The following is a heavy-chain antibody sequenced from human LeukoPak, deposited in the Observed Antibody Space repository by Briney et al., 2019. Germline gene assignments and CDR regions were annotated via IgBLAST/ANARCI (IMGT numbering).Heavy chain of an antibody. CDR2: ISSNGGST. CDR3: ARSMVRGVRYYYYMDV. D-gene: IGHD3-10*01. V-gene: IGHV3-64*01. CDR1: GFTFSSYA. J-gene: IGHJ6*03. Sequence: PGGSLRLSCAASGFTFSSYAMHWVRQAPGEGLEYVSAISSNGGSTYYANSVKGRFTISRDNSKNTLYLQMGSLRAEDTAVYYCARSMVRGVRYYYYMDVWGKGTTVTISS.